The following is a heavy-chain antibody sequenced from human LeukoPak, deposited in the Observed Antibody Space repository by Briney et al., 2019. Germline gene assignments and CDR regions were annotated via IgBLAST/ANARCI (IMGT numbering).Heavy chain of an antibody. CDR3: ARRATDYYDSSGYYPPFDY. CDR1: GGTFSSYA. CDR2: IIPILGIA. J-gene: IGHJ4*02. V-gene: IGHV1-69*04. Sequence: APVKVSCKASGGTFSSYAISWVRQAPGQGLEWMGRIIPILGIANYAQKFQGRVTITADKSTSTAYMELSSLRSEDTAVYYCARRATDYYDSSGYYPPFDYWGQGTLVTVSS. D-gene: IGHD3-22*01.